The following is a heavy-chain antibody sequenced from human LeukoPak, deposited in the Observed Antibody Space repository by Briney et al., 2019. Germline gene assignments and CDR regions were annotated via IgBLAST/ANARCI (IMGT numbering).Heavy chain of an antibody. Sequence: GGSLRLSCAASGFTFSSYSLNWVRQPPGKGLEWVSCISSSSSYIYYADSVKGRFTISRDNAKNSLYLQMNSLRAEDTAVYYCARAGDGYNYYFDYWGQGTLVTVSS. V-gene: IGHV3-21*01. CDR2: ISSSSSYI. D-gene: IGHD5-24*01. CDR1: GFTFSSYS. CDR3: ARAGDGYNYYFDY. J-gene: IGHJ4*02.